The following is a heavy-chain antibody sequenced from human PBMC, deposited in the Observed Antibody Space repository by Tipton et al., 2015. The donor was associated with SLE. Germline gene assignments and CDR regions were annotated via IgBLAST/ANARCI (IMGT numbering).Heavy chain of an antibody. CDR2: IYYSGST. D-gene: IGHD3-3*02. CDR1: GGSISSGGYY. J-gene: IGHJ6*03. CDR3: AREGVHFWSGSSYYYYYYMDV. V-gene: IGHV4-31*03. Sequence: TLSLTCTVSGGSISSGGYYWSWLRQLPGKGLEWIGYIYYSGSTFYNPSLKSRVSISVDRSNNQFSLKLNSVTAADTAVYYCAREGVHFWSGSSYYYYYYMDVWGKGTTVTVSS.